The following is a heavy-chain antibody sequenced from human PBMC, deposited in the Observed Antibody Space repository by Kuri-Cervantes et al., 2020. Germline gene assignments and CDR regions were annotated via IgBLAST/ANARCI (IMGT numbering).Heavy chain of an antibody. Sequence: GGSLRLSCAASGFTFSSYGMHWVRQAPGKGLEWVSSISSSSSYIYYADSVKGRFTISRDNAKNSLYLQMNCLRAEDTALYYCAREDQFDYWGQGTLVTVSS. J-gene: IGHJ4*02. CDR2: ISSSSSYI. V-gene: IGHV3-21*01. D-gene: IGHD2-2*01. CDR3: AREDQFDY. CDR1: GFTFSSYG.